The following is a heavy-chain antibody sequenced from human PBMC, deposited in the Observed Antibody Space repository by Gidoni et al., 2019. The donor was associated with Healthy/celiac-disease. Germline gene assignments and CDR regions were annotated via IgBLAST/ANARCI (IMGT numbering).Heavy chain of an antibody. V-gene: IGHV3-53*01. CDR1: GFTVSSNY. CDR3: ARDHQTSWYLDY. J-gene: IGHJ4*02. D-gene: IGHD6-13*01. Sequence: EVQLVESGGGLIQPGGSLRLSCAASGFTVSSNYMSWVRQAPGKGLEWVSVIYSGGSTYDADSVKGRFTISRDNSKNTLYLQMNSLRAEDTAVYYCARDHQTSWYLDYWGQGTLVTVSS. CDR2: IYSGGST.